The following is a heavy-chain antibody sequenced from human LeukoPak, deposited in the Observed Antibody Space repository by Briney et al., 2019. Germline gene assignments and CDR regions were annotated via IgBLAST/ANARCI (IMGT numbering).Heavy chain of an antibody. Sequence: GESLKISCKGSGDTFATYWIGWVRQVPGKGLEWMGVIYPGDSRTRYNPSFQGQVTISADKSISTAYLHGRSLKASDTAMYYCACREFTSPWSDPWGQGTLVTVSS. CDR3: ACREFTSPWSDP. V-gene: IGHV5-51*01. CDR1: GDTFATYW. D-gene: IGHD2-2*01. J-gene: IGHJ5*02. CDR2: IYPGDSRT.